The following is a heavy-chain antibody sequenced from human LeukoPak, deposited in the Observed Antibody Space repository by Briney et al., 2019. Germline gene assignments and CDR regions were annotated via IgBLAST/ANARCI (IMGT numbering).Heavy chain of an antibody. CDR2: TNPNSGGT. Sequence: ASVKVSCKASGYTFTGYYMHWVRQAPGQGLEWMGWTNPNSGGTNYAQKFQGRVTMTRDTSISTAYMELSRLRSDDTAVYYCARVTMVRGVIYRRFDPWGQGTLVTVSS. D-gene: IGHD3-10*01. V-gene: IGHV1-2*02. CDR3: ARVTMVRGVIYRRFDP. J-gene: IGHJ5*02. CDR1: GYTFTGYY.